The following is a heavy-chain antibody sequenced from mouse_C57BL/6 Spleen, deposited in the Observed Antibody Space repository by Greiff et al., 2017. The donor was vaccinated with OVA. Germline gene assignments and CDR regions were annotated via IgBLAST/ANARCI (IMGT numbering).Heavy chain of an antibody. CDR3: ARYYGSSNWCFDD. Sequence: QVQLKESGAELARPGASVKLSCKASGYTFTSYGISWVKQRTGQGLEWIGEIYPRSGNTYYNEKFKGKATLTADKSSSTAYMELRSLTSEDSAVYFCARYYGSSNWCFDDWGTGTTVTVSS. J-gene: IGHJ1*03. CDR2: IYPRSGNT. CDR1: GYTFTSYG. V-gene: IGHV1-81*01. D-gene: IGHD1-1*01.